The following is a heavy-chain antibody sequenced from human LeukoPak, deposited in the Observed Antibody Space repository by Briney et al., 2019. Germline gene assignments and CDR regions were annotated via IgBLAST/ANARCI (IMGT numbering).Heavy chain of an antibody. CDR1: GGSFSGYY. D-gene: IGHD2-2*01. V-gene: IGHV4-34*01. CDR3: ASGVRKAFDI. Sequence: SETLSLTCAVYGGSFSGYYWSWIRQPPGKGLEWIGEINHSGSTNYNPSLKSRVTISVDTSKNQFSLKLSSVTAADTAVYYCASGVRKAFDIWGQGTMVTVSS. J-gene: IGHJ3*02. CDR2: INHSGST.